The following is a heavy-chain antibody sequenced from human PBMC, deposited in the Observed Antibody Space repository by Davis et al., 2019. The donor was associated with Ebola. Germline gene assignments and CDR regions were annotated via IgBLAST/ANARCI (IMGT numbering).Heavy chain of an antibody. V-gene: IGHV3-30*03. CDR3: ARDTGYCRGGKCYAHLYYFDN. J-gene: IGHJ4*02. D-gene: IGHD2-15*01. Sequence: GESLKISCAASGFTFSPSNMDWVRQAPGKGLEWVAVISYDGSNKYYADSVKGRFTISRDNSKNTLYWQMNSLRPEDTAVYYCARDTGYCRGGKCYAHLYYFDNWGQGTLVAVSS. CDR1: GFTFSPSN. CDR2: ISYDGSNK.